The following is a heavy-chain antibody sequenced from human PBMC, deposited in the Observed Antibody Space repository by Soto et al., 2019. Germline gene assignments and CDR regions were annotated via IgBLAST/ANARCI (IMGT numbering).Heavy chain of an antibody. D-gene: IGHD2-2*01. V-gene: IGHV3-30*03. CDR3: ARDYGGSSTTCDFLDV. J-gene: IGHJ6*02. Sequence: SLRLSCAASGFTFSSYGMHWVRQAPGKGLEWVAVISYDGSNKYYADSVKGRFTISRDNAKNSLFLQMNSLRAEDTALYFCARDYGGSSTTCDFLDVWGQGTTVTVSS. CDR1: GFTFSSYG. CDR2: ISYDGSNK.